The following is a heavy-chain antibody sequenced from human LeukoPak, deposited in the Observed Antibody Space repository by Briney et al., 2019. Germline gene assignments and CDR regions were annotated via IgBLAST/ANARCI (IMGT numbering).Heavy chain of an antibody. J-gene: IGHJ4*02. V-gene: IGHV1-69*05. Sequence: SVKVSCKASGGTFNTYAFNWVPQAPGQGLEWMGRIIPVFGTPHYAQKYQGRLTITTDEFASTVYMELSSLRSQDTAIYYCARIEGDYGVFVFWGQGTLVTVSS. CDR3: ARIEGDYGVFVF. CDR2: IIPVFGTP. D-gene: IGHD4-17*01. CDR1: GGTFNTYA.